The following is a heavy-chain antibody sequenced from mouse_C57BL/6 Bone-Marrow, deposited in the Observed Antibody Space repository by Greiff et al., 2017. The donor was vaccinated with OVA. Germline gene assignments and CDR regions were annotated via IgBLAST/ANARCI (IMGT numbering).Heavy chain of an antibody. CDR2: IDPSDSYT. Sequence: QVHLKQSGAEFVKPGASVKLSCKASGYTFTNYYIQWIKQRPGQGLEWIGEIDPSDSYTNYNQKFKGKATLTVDTSSSTAYMQLSSLKSEDSAVYYCGSWDFAYWGQGTLVTVSA. CDR1: GYTFTNYY. V-gene: IGHV1-50*01. D-gene: IGHD1-1*01. J-gene: IGHJ3*01. CDR3: GSWDFAY.